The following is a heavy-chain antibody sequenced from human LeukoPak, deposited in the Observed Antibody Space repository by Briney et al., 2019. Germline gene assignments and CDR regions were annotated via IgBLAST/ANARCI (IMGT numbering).Heavy chain of an antibody. V-gene: IGHV3-11*01. CDR3: ARDAPRDYGDYRNDAFDI. D-gene: IGHD4-17*01. J-gene: IGHJ3*02. CDR1: GFTFSDYY. CDR2: ISSSGSTI. Sequence: GGSLRLSCAASGFTFSDYYMSWIRQAPGKGLEWVSYISSSGSTIYYADSVKGRFTISRDNAKNSLYLQMNSLRAEDTAVYYCARDAPRDYGDYRNDAFDIWGQGTMVTVSS.